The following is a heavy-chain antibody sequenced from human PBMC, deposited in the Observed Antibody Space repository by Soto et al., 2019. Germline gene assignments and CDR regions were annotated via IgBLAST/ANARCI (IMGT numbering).Heavy chain of an antibody. Sequence: EVQLVESGGGLVKPGGSLRLSCAASGFTFSSYSMNWVRQAPGKGLEWVSSISSSSSYIYYADSVKGRFTISRDNAKNSLYLQMNSLRAEDTAVYYCARNGPATIYYYYGMDVWGQGTTVTVSS. J-gene: IGHJ6*02. CDR3: ARNGPATIYYYYGMDV. CDR1: GFTFSSYS. CDR2: ISSSSSYI. V-gene: IGHV3-21*01. D-gene: IGHD5-12*01.